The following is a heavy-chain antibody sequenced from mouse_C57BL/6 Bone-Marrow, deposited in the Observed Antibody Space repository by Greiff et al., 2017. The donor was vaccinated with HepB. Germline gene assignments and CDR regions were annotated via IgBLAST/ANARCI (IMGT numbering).Heavy chain of an antibody. CDR2: IYPGSGST. CDR1: GYTFTSYW. J-gene: IGHJ2*01. CDR3: ARRGDYYGSRYFDY. D-gene: IGHD1-1*01. Sequence: QVQLQQSGAELVKPRASVKMSCKASGYTFTSYWITWVKQRPGQGLEWIGDIYPGSGSTNYNEKFKSKATLTVDTSSSTAYMQLSSLTSEDSAVYYCARRGDYYGSRYFDYWGQGTTLTVSS. V-gene: IGHV1-55*01.